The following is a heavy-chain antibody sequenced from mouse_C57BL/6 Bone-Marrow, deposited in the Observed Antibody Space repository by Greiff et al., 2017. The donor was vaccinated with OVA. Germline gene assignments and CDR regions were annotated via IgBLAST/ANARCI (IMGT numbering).Heavy chain of an antibody. CDR1: GYSFTSYY. D-gene: IGHD1-2*01. CDR2: IYPGSGNT. CDR3: ARVGYPYYFDY. Sequence: QVQLQQSGPELVKPGASVKISCKASGYSFTSYYIHWVKQRPGQGLEWIGWIYPGSGNTKYNEKFKGKATLTADTSSSTAYMQLSSLTSEDSAVYYCARVGYPYYFDYWGQGTTLTVSS. V-gene: IGHV1-66*01. J-gene: IGHJ2*01.